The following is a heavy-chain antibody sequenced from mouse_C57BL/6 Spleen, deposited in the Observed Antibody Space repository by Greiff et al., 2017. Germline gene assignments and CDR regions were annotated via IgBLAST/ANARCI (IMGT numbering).Heavy chain of an antibody. CDR2: IYPGSGNT. J-gene: IGHJ4*01. Sequence: VQLQQSGAELVRPGASVKLSCKASGYTFTDYYINWVKQRPGQGLEWIARIYPGSGNTYYNEKFKGKATLTAEKSSSTAYMQLSSLTSEDSAVYFCARSVYYGSSHYYAMDYWGQGTSVTVSS. CDR3: ARSVYYGSSHYYAMDY. D-gene: IGHD1-1*01. CDR1: GYTFTDYY. V-gene: IGHV1-76*01.